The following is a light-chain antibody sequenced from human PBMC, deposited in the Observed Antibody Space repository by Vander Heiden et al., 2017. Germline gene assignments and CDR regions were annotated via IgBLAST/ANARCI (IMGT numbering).Light chain of an antibody. CDR1: QSVSSN. CDR3: QQYKNWPPLYT. Sequence: IVLTQSPATLSVSPGERATLSCRASQSVSSNLAWYQQKPGQAPRLLIYGASTRATGIPARFSGSGCGTEFTLTISSLQSEDFAVDYCQQYKNWPPLYTFGQGTKLEIK. J-gene: IGKJ2*01. V-gene: IGKV3-15*01. CDR2: GAS.